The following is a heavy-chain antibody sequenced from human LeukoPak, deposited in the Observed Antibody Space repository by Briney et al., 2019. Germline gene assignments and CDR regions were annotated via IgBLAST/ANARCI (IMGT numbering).Heavy chain of an antibody. CDR2: ISAYNGNT. V-gene: IGHV1-18*01. Sequence: ASVKVSCKASGYTYTSYGISWLRQAPGQGLEWMGWISAYNGNTYYAQKLQGRVTMTTDTSTSTAYMELRSLRSDDSVVYYCARGTPGYYDSSGYYYLPFDYWGQGTLVTVSS. CDR3: ARGTPGYYDSSGYYYLPFDY. D-gene: IGHD3-22*01. J-gene: IGHJ4*02. CDR1: GYTYTSYG.